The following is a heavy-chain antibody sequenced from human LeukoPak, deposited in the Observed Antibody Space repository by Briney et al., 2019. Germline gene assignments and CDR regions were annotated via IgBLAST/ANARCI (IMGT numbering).Heavy chain of an antibody. V-gene: IGHV1-58*01. CDR2: IVVGSGNT. J-gene: IGHJ3*02. Sequence: GASVKVSCKASGFTFTSSAVQWVRQARGQRLEWIGWIVVGSGNTNYAQKFQERVTITRDMSTSTAYMELSSLRSEDTAVYYCAAAQSGSSWYDAFDIWGQGTMVTVSS. D-gene: IGHD6-13*01. CDR3: AAAQSGSSWYDAFDI. CDR1: GFTFTSSA.